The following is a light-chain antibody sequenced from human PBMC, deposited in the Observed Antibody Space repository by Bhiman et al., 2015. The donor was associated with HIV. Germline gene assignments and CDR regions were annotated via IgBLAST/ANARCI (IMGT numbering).Light chain of an antibody. Sequence: QSVLTQPPSVSAAPGQKVTISCSGSSPNIGNNFLSWYQQVPGTAPKLLIYRNNQRPSGVPDRFSGSKSGTSASLAISGLQAEDEADYYCAAWDDSLNGMVFGGGTKLTVL. CDR3: AAWDDSLNGMV. CDR1: SPNIGNNF. J-gene: IGLJ2*01. CDR2: RNN. V-gene: IGLV1-44*01.